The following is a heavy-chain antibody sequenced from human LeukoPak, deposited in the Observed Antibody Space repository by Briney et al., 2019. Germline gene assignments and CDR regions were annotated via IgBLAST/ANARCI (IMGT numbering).Heavy chain of an antibody. CDR1: GGTFTNYA. CDR2: IIPFFATT. CDR3: ARRGAGDPRNHFDY. V-gene: IGHV1-69*01. J-gene: IGHJ4*02. D-gene: IGHD7-27*01. Sequence: SVKVSCKAPGGTFTNYAVSWVRQAPGQGLEWMGGIIPFFATTNYAQKFQGRVTITADESTSTAHMELSSLIFEDTAVYYCARRGAGDPRNHFDYWGQGTLVTVSS.